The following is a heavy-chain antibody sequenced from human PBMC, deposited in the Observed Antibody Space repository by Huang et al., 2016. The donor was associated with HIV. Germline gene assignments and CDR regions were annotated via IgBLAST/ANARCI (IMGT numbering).Heavy chain of an antibody. V-gene: IGHV4-34*01. CDR1: GGSFSDDY. D-gene: IGHD2-8*01. Sequence: QVQLLQWGAGLLKASETLSLTFGVYGGSFSDDYWNWVRQPPGKGLEWIGEIHHSGNTNYKPSHQRRVRLSKDTSKKQFSLRLGSVSAADRAVYYCTRLVAGNGYYYMDVWGKGTTVTVSS. CDR3: TRLVAGNGYYYMDV. CDR2: IHHSGNT. J-gene: IGHJ6*03.